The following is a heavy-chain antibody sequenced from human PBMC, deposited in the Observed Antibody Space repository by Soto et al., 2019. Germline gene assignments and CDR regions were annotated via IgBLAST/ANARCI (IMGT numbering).Heavy chain of an antibody. CDR1: GFTFSNYG. CDR2: TSYHGKNT. Sequence: GGSLRLSCAASGFTFSNYGMHWVRQAPGKGLEWVAVTSYHGKNTYYSDSLKGRFTISRDNSKNTLFLQMNSLRLEDTAVYYCSREGGDSVLFPFRYSDYWGQGALVTVSS. J-gene: IGHJ4*02. CDR3: SREGGDSVLFPFRYSDY. D-gene: IGHD2-21*02. V-gene: IGHV3-30*03.